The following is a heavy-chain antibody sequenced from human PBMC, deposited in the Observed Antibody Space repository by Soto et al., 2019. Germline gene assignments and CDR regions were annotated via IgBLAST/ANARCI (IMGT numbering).Heavy chain of an antibody. CDR1: GYSFTSYW. J-gene: IGHJ3*02. D-gene: IGHD3-22*01. CDR2: IYPGDSDT. V-gene: IGHV5-51*01. CDR3: ARRSYYDSSGYYPTPHDAFDI. Sequence: GESLKISCKGSGYSFTSYWIGWVRQMPGKGLEWMGIIYPGDSDTRYSPSFQGQVTISADKSISTAYLQWSSLKASDTAMYYCARRSYYDSSGYYPTPHDAFDIWGQGTMVNVSS.